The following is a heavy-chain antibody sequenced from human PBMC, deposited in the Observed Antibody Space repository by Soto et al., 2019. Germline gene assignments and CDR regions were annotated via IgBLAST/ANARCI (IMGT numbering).Heavy chain of an antibody. Sequence: GGSLRLSCAAPGFTFSSYAMSWVRQAPGKGLEWVSAISGSGGSTYYADSVKGRFTISRDNSKNTLYLQMNSLRAEDTAVYYCAKDPYSSGWQDYFDYWGQGTLVTVSS. CDR3: AKDPYSSGWQDYFDY. J-gene: IGHJ4*02. V-gene: IGHV3-23*01. D-gene: IGHD6-19*01. CDR1: GFTFSSYA. CDR2: ISGSGGST.